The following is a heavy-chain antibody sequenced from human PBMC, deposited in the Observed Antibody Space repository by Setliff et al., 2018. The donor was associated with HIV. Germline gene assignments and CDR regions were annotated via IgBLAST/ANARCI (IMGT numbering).Heavy chain of an antibody. CDR3: VRDRQLTFDF. D-gene: IGHD3-3*01. V-gene: IGHV3-74*01. Sequence: PGGSLRLSCVVSGLPFSSNWMHWVRQAPGKGLEWVSRVNPDETITTYADSVRGRFTISRDNAKSTLYLQMNNLRAEDTALYYCVRDRQLTFDFWGQGTVVTVSS. CDR2: VNPDETIT. CDR1: GLPFSSNW. J-gene: IGHJ4*02.